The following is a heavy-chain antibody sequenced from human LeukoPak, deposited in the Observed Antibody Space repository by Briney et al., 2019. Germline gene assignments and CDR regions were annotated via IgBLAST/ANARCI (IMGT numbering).Heavy chain of an antibody. CDR3: ARERENYDILTGYYSEYYFDY. J-gene: IGHJ4*02. D-gene: IGHD3-9*01. V-gene: IGHV4-4*07. Sequence: SETLSLTCTVSGGSISSYYWSWIRQPAGKGLEWIGRIYTSGSTNYNASLKSRVSMSVDTSKNQFSLKLSSVTAADTAVYYCARERENYDILTGYYSEYYFDYWGQGTLVTVSS. CDR2: IYTSGST. CDR1: GGSISSYY.